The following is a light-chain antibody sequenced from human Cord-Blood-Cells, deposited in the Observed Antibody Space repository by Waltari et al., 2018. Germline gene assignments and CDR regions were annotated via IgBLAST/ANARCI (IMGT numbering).Light chain of an antibody. Sequence: QSALTQPASVSGSPGQSITISCTGTSSDVGGYNYVSWYQQHPGKAPKLMIYYVSNLPSGVSNRFSGSKSGNTASLTISGLQAEDEADYYCSSYTSSSTVFGGGTKLTVL. CDR2: YVS. V-gene: IGLV2-14*03. J-gene: IGLJ3*02. CDR1: SSDVGGYNY. CDR3: SSYTSSSTV.